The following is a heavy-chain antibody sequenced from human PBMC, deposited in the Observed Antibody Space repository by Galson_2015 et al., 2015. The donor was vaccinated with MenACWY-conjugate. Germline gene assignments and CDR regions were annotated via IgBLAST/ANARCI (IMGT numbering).Heavy chain of an antibody. CDR1: GYSFSTYW. J-gene: IGHJ6*02. CDR3: ARTHCSTSNCQKANYYYGLDV. Sequence: QSGAEVKKPGEYLKISCKGSGYSFSTYWIAWVRQMPGKGPEWMGIIYPDESDRNYSPSFEGHVTISAHKSINTAFLQWSSLEASDTAMYYCARTHCSTSNCQKANYYYGLDVWGQGTTVTVSS. D-gene: IGHD2-2*01. CDR2: IYPDESDR. V-gene: IGHV5-51*01.